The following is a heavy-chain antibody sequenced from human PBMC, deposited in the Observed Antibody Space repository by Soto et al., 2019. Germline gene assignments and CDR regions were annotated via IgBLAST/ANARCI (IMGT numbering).Heavy chain of an antibody. CDR1: GYTFRRYA. CDR2: ISGSGGST. Sequence: GGFLTLSCAAPGYTFRRYAPRLGRQARGKGLEWVSAISGSGGSTYYADSVKGRFTISRDNSKNTLYLQMNSLRAEDTAVYYCAKARSIFGVVIVSTFDSWGQGTLVTVSS. J-gene: IGHJ4*02. V-gene: IGHV3-23*01. D-gene: IGHD3-3*01. CDR3: AKARSIFGVVIVSTFDS.